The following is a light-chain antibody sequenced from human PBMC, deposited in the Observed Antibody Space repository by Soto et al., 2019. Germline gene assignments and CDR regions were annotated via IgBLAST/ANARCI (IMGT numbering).Light chain of an antibody. CDR1: QGINNY. J-gene: IGKJ1*01. V-gene: IGKV1-27*01. CDR2: SAS. CDR3: QKYDRAPRT. Sequence: DIQMTQSPSSLSASVGDSVTITCRASQGINNYLARYQQKPGKVPVLLIYSASTLKSGVPSRFSGRGAGTDFTLTISSLQPEDFATYYCQKYDRAPRTFGQGTKVDIK.